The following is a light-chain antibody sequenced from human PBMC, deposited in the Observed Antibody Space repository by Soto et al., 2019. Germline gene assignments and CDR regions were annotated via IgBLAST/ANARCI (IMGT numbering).Light chain of an antibody. CDR2: MGS. J-gene: IGKJ1*01. CDR3: MQGSHWPPGT. Sequence: DIVMTQSPLSLPVTPGEPSSITCRSSQSLLHSNGYDYLDWYLQKPGQSPQLLIHMGSSRASGVPDRFSGSGSGTDFTLKISRVEAEDVGVYYCMQGSHWPPGTFGQGTKVDIK. CDR1: QSLLHSNGYDY. V-gene: IGKV2-28*01.